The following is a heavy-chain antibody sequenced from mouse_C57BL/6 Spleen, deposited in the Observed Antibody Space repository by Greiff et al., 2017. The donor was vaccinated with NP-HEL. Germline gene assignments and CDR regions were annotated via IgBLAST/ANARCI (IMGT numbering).Heavy chain of an antibody. CDR2: IYPSDSET. Sequence: QVQLQQPGAELVRPGSSVKLSCKASGYTFTSYWMEWVKQRPGQGLEWIGNIYPSDSETHYNQKFKDKATLTVDQSSSTAYMQLSSLTSEDSAVYYCARERVYYDGYFDVWGTGTTVTVSS. J-gene: IGHJ1*03. CDR1: GYTFTSYW. V-gene: IGHV1-61*01. CDR3: ARERVYYDGYFDV. D-gene: IGHD1-1*01.